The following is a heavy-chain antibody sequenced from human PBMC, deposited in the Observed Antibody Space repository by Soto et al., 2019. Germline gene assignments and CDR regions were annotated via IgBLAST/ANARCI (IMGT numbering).Heavy chain of an antibody. D-gene: IGHD6-13*01. CDR1: GFSLSTSGVG. CDR2: IYWDDDK. V-gene: IGHV2-5*02. Sequence: QITLKESGPPLVKPTQTLTLTCTFSGFSLSTSGVGVGWIRQPPGKALEWLALIYWDDDKRYSPSLKSRLTITKDTSKNQVVLTMTNMDPVDTATYYCAHIGSSWSRTYYYYMDVWGKGTTVTVSS. J-gene: IGHJ6*03. CDR3: AHIGSSWSRTYYYYMDV.